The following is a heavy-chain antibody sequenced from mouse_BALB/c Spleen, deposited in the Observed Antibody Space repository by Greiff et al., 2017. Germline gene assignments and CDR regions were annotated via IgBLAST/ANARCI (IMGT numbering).Heavy chain of an antibody. V-gene: IGHV1-4*01. CDR2: INPSSGYT. CDR3: AREDYGSLFAY. Sequence: QVQLKESGAELARPGASVKMSCKASGYTFTSYTMHWVKQRPGQGLEWIGYINPSSGYTNYNQKFKDKATLTADKSSSTAYMQLSSLTSEDSAVYYCAREDYGSLFAYWGQGTLVTVSA. J-gene: IGHJ3*01. D-gene: IGHD1-1*01. CDR1: GYTFTSYT.